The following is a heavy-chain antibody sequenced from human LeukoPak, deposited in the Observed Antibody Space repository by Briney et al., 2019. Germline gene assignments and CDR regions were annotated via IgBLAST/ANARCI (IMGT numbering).Heavy chain of an antibody. V-gene: IGHV3-30*02. Sequence: PGGSLRLSCAASGFTFSSYGMHWVRQAPGKGLEWVAFIRYDGSNKYYADSVKGRFTIYRDNSKNTLYLQMNSLRAEDTAVYYCAKDGVGIVVVPAAIQYYYYYMAVWGKGTTVTVSS. D-gene: IGHD2-2*02. J-gene: IGHJ6*03. CDR3: AKDGVGIVVVPAAIQYYYYYMAV. CDR2: IRYDGSNK. CDR1: GFTFSSYG.